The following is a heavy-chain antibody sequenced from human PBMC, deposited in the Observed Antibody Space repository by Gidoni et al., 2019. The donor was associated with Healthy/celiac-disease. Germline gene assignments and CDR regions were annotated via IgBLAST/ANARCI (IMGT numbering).Heavy chain of an antibody. CDR1: GFTFSSYG. J-gene: IGHJ6*02. D-gene: IGHD4-17*01. CDR2: ISYDGSNK. Sequence: VESGGGVVQPGRSLRLSCTASGFTFSSYGMHWVRQAPGKGLEWVAVISYDGSNKYYADSVKGRFTISRDNSKNTLYLQMNSLRAEDTAVYYCAKDGGDYVNYYYYGMDVWGQGTTVTVSS. V-gene: IGHV3-30*18. CDR3: AKDGGDYVNYYYYGMDV.